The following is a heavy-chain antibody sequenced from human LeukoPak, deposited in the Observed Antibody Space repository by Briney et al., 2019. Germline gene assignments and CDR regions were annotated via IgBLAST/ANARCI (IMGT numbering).Heavy chain of an antibody. J-gene: IGHJ4*02. CDR1: GGSISSSNW. D-gene: IGHD5-18*01. V-gene: IGHV4-61*01. CDR2: IYYSGST. Sequence: SGTLSLTCAVSGGSISSSNWWSWIRQPPGKGLEWIGYIYYSGSTNYNPSLKSRVTISVDTSKNQFSLKLSSVTAADTAVYYCARAPGHNYGYWMADYWGQGTLVTVSS. CDR3: ARAPGHNYGYWMADY.